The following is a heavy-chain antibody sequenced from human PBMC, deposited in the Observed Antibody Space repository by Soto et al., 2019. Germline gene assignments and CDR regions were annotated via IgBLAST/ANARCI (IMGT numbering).Heavy chain of an antibody. Sequence: ASVKVSCKASGYTFTSYGISWVRQAPGQGLEWMGWISAYNGNTNYAQKLQGRVTMTTDTSTSTAYMELRSLRSDDTAVYYCAREPPLVADHDAFDIWGQGTMVTVSS. CDR1: GYTFTSYG. CDR2: ISAYNGNT. D-gene: IGHD5-12*01. V-gene: IGHV1-18*01. CDR3: AREPPLVADHDAFDI. J-gene: IGHJ3*02.